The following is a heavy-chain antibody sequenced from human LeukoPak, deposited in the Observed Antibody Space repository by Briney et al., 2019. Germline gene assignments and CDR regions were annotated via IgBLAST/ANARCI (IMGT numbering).Heavy chain of an antibody. Sequence: SETLSLTCTVSGGSISSSSYYWGWIRQPPGKGLEWIGSIYYSGSTNYNPSLKSRVTMSIDTSKNQFSLKLSSVTAADTAVYYCARLAWGRLDYWGQGTLVTVSS. CDR3: ARLAWGRLDY. V-gene: IGHV4-39*07. CDR2: IYYSGST. D-gene: IGHD7-27*01. CDR1: GGSISSSSYY. J-gene: IGHJ4*02.